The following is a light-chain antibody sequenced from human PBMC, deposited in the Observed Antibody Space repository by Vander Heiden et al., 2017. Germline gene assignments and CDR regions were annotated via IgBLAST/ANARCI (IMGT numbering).Light chain of an antibody. CDR2: GAS. CDR1: QTVSTNF. J-gene: IGKJ4*01. CDR3: QQYATSPLT. Sequence: DTVLTQSPAILSLFPGERATLSCGASQTVSTNFLAWYQQKVGQAPRLLISGASARATGIPDRFSGSGSGTNFSFTISGLEPEDFAVYYCQQYATSPLTFGGGTKVEVK. V-gene: IGKV3-20*01.